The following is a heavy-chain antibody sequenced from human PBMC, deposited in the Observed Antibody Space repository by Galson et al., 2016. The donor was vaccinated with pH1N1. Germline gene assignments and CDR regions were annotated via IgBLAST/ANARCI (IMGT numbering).Heavy chain of an antibody. J-gene: IGHJ2*01. V-gene: IGHV4-61*01. CDR2: IFSRGST. Sequence: ETLSLTCSVSGGSVNSGYHYWTWIRQPPGKGLEWIGHIFSRGSTHYNPSLKSRVTISFDTSKNHVFLDLSSVTPAATAVYYCASRYGSSWYFDLWGRGSLVAVSS. D-gene: IGHD4-17*01. CDR1: GGSVNSGYHY. CDR3: ASRYGSSWYFDL.